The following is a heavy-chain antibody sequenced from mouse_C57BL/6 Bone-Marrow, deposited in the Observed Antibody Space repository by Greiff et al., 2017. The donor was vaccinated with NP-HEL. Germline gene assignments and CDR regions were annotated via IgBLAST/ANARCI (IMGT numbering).Heavy chain of an antibody. CDR2: IDPETGGT. CDR3: TRSLNWDAFAY. V-gene: IGHV1-15*01. J-gene: IGHJ3*01. Sequence: QVQLQQSGAELVRPGASVTLSCKASGYTFTDYEMHWVKQTPVHGLEWIGAIDPETGGTAYNQKFKGKAILTADKSSSTAYMELRSLTSEDSAVYYCTRSLNWDAFAYWGQGTLVTVSA. D-gene: IGHD4-1*01. CDR1: GYTFTDYE.